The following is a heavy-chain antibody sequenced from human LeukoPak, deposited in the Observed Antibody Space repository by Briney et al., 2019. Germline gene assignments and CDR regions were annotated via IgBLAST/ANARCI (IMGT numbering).Heavy chain of an antibody. V-gene: IGHV3-21*01. J-gene: IGHJ6*02. D-gene: IGHD3-10*01. Sequence: GGSLRLSCVASGFTFSSYSINWVRQPPGKGLEWVSSISTSSSYIYYADSVKGRFTISRDSAKNSLYLQMNSLRAEDTAVYYCAKDLFQTDGYYFYGMDVWGQGTTVTVSS. CDR3: AKDLFQTDGYYFYGMDV. CDR1: GFTFSSYS. CDR2: ISTSSSYI.